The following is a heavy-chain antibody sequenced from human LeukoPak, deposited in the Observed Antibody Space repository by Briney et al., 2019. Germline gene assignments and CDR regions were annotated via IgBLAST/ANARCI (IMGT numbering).Heavy chain of an antibody. CDR2: ISAYNGNT. CDR3: ARAKRIAAAGDNWFDP. Sequence: GASVKVSCKASGYTFTSYGISWVRQAPGQGLEWMGWISAYNGNTNYAQKLQGRVTMTTDTSTSTAYMELRSLRSDDTAVYYCARAKRIAAAGDNWFDPWGQGTLVTVSS. V-gene: IGHV1-18*01. J-gene: IGHJ5*02. CDR1: GYTFTSYG. D-gene: IGHD6-13*01.